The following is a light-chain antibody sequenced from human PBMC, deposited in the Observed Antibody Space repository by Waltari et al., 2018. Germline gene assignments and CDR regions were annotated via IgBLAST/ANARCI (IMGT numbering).Light chain of an antibody. CDR2: KNN. J-gene: IGLJ2*01. Sequence: QSVLTQPPSASGTPGQRVTISCSGSSSNIGSKPVNWYQQLPRTAPKLLIYKNNQRPSGVPDRFSGSKSGTSASLAISGLQSEDEADYYCAAWDDSLNGVLFGGGTKLTVL. V-gene: IGLV1-44*01. CDR1: SSNIGSKP. CDR3: AAWDDSLNGVL.